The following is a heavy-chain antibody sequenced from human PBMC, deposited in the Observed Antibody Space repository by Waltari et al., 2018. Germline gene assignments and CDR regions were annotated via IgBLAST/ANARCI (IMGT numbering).Heavy chain of an antibody. CDR1: GYSISRGYY. CDR2: IYHSGST. J-gene: IGHJ4*02. Sequence: QVQLQESGPGLVKPSETLSLTCTVSGYSISRGYYWGWIRQPPGKGLEGLGSIYHSGSTYYTPSLKSRVTISVDTSKNQFSLKLSSVTAADTAVYYCARDRTGEVGATYFDYWGQGTLVTVSS. V-gene: IGHV4-38-2*02. D-gene: IGHD1-26*01. CDR3: ARDRTGEVGATYFDY.